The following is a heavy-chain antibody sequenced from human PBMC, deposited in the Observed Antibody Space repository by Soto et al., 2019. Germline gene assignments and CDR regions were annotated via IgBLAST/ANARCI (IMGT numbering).Heavy chain of an antibody. CDR1: GFTFRSYA. J-gene: IGHJ6*02. V-gene: IGHV3-23*01. Sequence: GGSLRLSCAASGFTFRSYAMSWVRQAPGKGLEWVSAISGSGGSTYYADSVKGRFTISRDNSKNTLYLQMNSLRAEDTAVYYCAKHHFGVVTAIPNLHYYYGMDVWGQGTTVTVSS. D-gene: IGHD2-21*02. CDR3: AKHHFGVVTAIPNLHYYYGMDV. CDR2: ISGSGGST.